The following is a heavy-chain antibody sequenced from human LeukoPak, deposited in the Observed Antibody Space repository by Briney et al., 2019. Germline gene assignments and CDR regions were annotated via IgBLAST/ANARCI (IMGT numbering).Heavy chain of an antibody. CDR2: IYYSGSI. CDR1: GYSISSSNW. D-gene: IGHD2-15*01. Sequence: SETPSLTCAVSGYSISSSNWWGWIRQPPGKGLEWIGYIYYSGSIYYNPSLKSRVTMSVDTSKNQFSLKLSSVTAVDTAVYYCARVPRGGSENDAFDIWGQGTMVTVSS. V-gene: IGHV4-28*05. J-gene: IGHJ3*02. CDR3: ARVPRGGSENDAFDI.